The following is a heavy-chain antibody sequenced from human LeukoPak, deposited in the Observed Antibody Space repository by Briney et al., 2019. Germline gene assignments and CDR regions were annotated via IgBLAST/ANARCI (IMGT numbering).Heavy chain of an antibody. D-gene: IGHD3-22*01. CDR3: ARHGGHYSPFDI. CDR1: GGSISSYY. CDR2: IYYSGST. Sequence: SETLSLTCTASGGSISSYYWSWIRQPPGKGLEWIGYIYYSGSTNYNPSLKSRVTISVDTSKNQFSLKLSSVTAADTAVYYCARHGGHYSPFDIWGQGTMVTVSS. J-gene: IGHJ3*02. V-gene: IGHV4-59*08.